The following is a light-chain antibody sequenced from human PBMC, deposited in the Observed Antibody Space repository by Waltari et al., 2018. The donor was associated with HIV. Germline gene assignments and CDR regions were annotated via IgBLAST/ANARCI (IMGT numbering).Light chain of an antibody. V-gene: IGKV1-5*03. J-gene: IGKJ1*01. Sequence: DIQMTQSPSTLSAPVGDRVTITCRASQRISNWLALYQQKPGKAPKLLRYKGSSLESAVPSRFSGSEAGKEYAHSSSSLEPDDFAAYGGQEYRGYFRKFGEGTKVEIK. CDR2: KGS. CDR1: QRISNW. CDR3: QEYRGYFRK.